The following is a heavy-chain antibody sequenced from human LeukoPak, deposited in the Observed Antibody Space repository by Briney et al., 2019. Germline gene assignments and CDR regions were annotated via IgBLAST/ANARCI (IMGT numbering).Heavy chain of an antibody. J-gene: IGHJ4*02. CDR1: GFTFSSYS. Sequence: EGSLRLSCAASGFTFSSYSMNWVRQAPGKGLEWVSSISSSSSYIYYADSVKGRFTISRDNAKNSLYLQMNSLRAEDTAVYYCARDRSSSWYKMADYWGQGTLVTVSS. D-gene: IGHD6-13*01. CDR2: ISSSSSYI. V-gene: IGHV3-21*01. CDR3: ARDRSSSWYKMADY.